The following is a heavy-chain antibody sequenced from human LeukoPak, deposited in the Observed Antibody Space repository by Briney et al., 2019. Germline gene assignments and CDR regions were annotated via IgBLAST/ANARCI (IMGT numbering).Heavy chain of an antibody. Sequence: ASVKVSCKASGYTFTNCGITWVRQAPGQGLEWMGWISAYNGKTNYAQKLQGRVTMTTDTSTSTAYMELRSLRSDDTAVYYCARGAPYLDFDYWGQGSLVTVSS. CDR2: ISAYNGKT. J-gene: IGHJ4*02. V-gene: IGHV1-18*01. CDR3: ARGAPYLDFDY. CDR1: GYTFTNCG.